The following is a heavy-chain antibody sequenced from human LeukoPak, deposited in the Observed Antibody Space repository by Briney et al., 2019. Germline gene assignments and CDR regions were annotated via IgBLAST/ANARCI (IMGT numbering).Heavy chain of an antibody. D-gene: IGHD3-10*01. J-gene: IGHJ4*02. CDR1: GGTFSSYA. CDR2: IIPILGIA. CDR3: ARDLDYYGSGSYPSDY. V-gene: IGHV1-69*04. Sequence: ASVKVSCKASGGTFSSYAISWVRQAPGQGLEWMGRIIPILGIANYAQKFQGRVTITADKSMSTAYMELSSLRSEDTAVYYCARDLDYYGSGSYPSDYWGQGTLVTVSS.